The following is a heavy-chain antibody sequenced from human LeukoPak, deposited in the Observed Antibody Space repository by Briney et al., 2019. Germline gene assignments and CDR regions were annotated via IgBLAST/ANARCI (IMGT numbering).Heavy chain of an antibody. CDR3: ARHSGSGWLTDDWFNP. CDR2: IYPGDSDT. D-gene: IGHD6-19*01. Sequence: GESLKISCKGSGYSFTSYWIGWVRQMPGKGLEWMGIIYPGDSDTRYSPSFQGQVTISADKSISTAYLQWSSLKASDTAMYYCARHSGSGWLTDDWFNPWGQGTLVTVSS. CDR1: GYSFTSYW. V-gene: IGHV5-51*01. J-gene: IGHJ5*02.